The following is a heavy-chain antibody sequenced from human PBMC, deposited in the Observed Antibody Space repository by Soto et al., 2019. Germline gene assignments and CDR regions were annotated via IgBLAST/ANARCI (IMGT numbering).Heavy chain of an antibody. D-gene: IGHD3-22*01. J-gene: IGHJ6*02. V-gene: IGHV1-2*04. CDR2: INPNSGGT. CDR1: GYTFTGYY. CDR3: ARGTMIVVVTDYGMDV. Sequence: QVQLVQSGAEVKKPGASVKVSCKASGYTFTGYYMHWVRQAPGQGLEWMGWINPNSGGTNYAQKFQGWVTMTRDTSISTADMELSRLRSDDTAVYYCARGTMIVVVTDYGMDVWGQGTTVTVSS.